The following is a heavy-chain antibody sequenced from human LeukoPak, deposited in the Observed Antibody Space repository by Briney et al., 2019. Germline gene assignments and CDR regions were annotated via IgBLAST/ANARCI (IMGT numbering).Heavy chain of an antibody. J-gene: IGHJ3*02. CDR2: INTDTGSP. Sequence: ASVKVSCKASGYVLSSYPMNWVRQAPGQGLQWMGWINTDTGSPTYARDFTGRFVFSLDTSVNTAYLEINRLKTDDSGIYWCTGGAAFDIWGQGTLLAVSS. V-gene: IGHV7-4-1*02. CDR3: TGGAAFDI. CDR1: GYVLSSYP.